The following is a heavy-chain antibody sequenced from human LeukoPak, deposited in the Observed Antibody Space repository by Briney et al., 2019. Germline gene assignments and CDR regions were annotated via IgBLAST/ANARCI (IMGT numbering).Heavy chain of an antibody. Sequence: GGSLRLSCAASGFTFSSYAMSWVRQAPGKGLEWVSAISGSGGSTYYADSVKGRFTISRDNSKNTLYLQMNSLRAENTAVYYCARESYYDSSGLDYWGQGTLVTVSS. D-gene: IGHD3-22*01. CDR3: ARESYYDSSGLDY. V-gene: IGHV3-23*01. CDR1: GFTFSSYA. CDR2: ISGSGGST. J-gene: IGHJ4*02.